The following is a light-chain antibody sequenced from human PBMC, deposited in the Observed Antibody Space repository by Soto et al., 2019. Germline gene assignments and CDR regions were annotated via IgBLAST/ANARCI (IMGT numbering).Light chain of an antibody. Sequence: AIQLTQSPSSLSASVGDTVTITCRASQAIATDLGWYQQKPGKAPELLIFAASTLQSGVPSRFSGSGSGTDFTLTISSLQAEDFATYYCQQLSTYPSTFGGGTKVDIK. CDR1: QAIATD. CDR3: QQLSTYPST. V-gene: IGKV1-6*01. J-gene: IGKJ4*01. CDR2: AAS.